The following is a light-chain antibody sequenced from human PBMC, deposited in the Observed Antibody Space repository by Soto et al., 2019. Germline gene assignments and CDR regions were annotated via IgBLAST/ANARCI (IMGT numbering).Light chain of an antibody. Sequence: QSVLTQSSSASASLGSSVKLTCTLGSGHSSYIIAWHQQQPGKAPRYLMKLEGTGSYNKGSGVPDRFSGSSSGADRYLTISNLQFEDEADYYCETWDRNTVVFGGGTKLTVL. V-gene: IGLV4-60*02. CDR1: SGHSSYI. CDR2: LEGTGSY. J-gene: IGLJ2*01. CDR3: ETWDRNTVV.